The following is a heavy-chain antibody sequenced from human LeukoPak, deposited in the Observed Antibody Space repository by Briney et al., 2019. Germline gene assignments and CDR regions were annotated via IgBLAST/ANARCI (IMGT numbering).Heavy chain of an antibody. J-gene: IGHJ4*02. CDR1: GYTFTSYA. D-gene: IGHD6-13*01. V-gene: IGHV1-3*01. Sequence: ASVKVSCKASGYTFTSYAMHWVRQAPGQRLEWMGWINAGNGNTKYSQRFQGRVTITRDTSASTAYMELSSLRSEDTAVYYCARVLIGAAGDLGIDFDYWGQGTLVTVSS. CDR2: INAGNGNT. CDR3: ARVLIGAAGDLGIDFDY.